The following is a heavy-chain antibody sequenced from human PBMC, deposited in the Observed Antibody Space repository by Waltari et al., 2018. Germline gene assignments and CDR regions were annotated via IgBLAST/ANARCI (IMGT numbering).Heavy chain of an antibody. V-gene: IGHV1-69*12. CDR2: IIPIFGTA. CDR3: ARSLGSSSDPLGAFDI. D-gene: IGHD6-6*01. J-gene: IGHJ3*02. Sequence: QVQLVQSGAEVKKPGSSVKVSCKAAGGTFSSYAISWVRQAPGQGLEWMGGIIPIFGTANYAQKFQGRVTITADESTSTAYMELSSLRSEDTAVYYCARSLGSSSDPLGAFDIWGQGTMVTVSS. CDR1: GGTFSSYA.